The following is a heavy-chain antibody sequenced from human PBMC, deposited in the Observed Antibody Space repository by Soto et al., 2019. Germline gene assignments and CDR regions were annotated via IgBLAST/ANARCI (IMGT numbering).Heavy chain of an antibody. CDR1: GFTFSIYA. CDR2: ISGSGGST. D-gene: IGHD3-22*01. CDR3: AKFRGYDSYPAVFDY. Sequence: GGSLRLSCAASGFTFSIYAMSWVRQAPGKGLEWVSAISGSGGSTYYADSVKGRFTISRDNSKNTLYLQMNSLRAEDTAVYYCAKFRGYDSYPAVFDYWGQGTLVTVSS. V-gene: IGHV3-23*01. J-gene: IGHJ4*02.